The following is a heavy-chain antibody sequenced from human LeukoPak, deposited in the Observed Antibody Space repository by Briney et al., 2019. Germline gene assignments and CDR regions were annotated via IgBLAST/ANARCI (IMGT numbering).Heavy chain of an antibody. CDR3: ARPSLGSSSSSGDY. CDR2: ISSSSSTI. CDR1: GFTFSSYS. V-gene: IGHV3-48*01. Sequence: GGSLRLSCAASGFTFSSYSMNWVRQAPGKGLEWVPYISSSSSTIYYADSVKGRFTISRDNAKNSLYLQMNSLRAEDTAVYYCARPSLGSSSSSGDYWGQGTLVTVSS. D-gene: IGHD6-6*01. J-gene: IGHJ4*02.